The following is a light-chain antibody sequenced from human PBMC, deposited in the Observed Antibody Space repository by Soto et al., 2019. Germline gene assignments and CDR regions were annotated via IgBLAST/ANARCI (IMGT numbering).Light chain of an antibody. CDR1: QSVSSN. CDR2: GAS. Sequence: EIVLTQSPATLSVSPGERATLSCRASQSVSSNLAWYQQKPGQAPRLLIYGASTRATGIPARFSGSGSGTEFTLTISSLQSEDFAVYYCRQHNNWPPITFGQGTRLEIK. J-gene: IGKJ5*01. CDR3: RQHNNWPPIT. V-gene: IGKV3-15*01.